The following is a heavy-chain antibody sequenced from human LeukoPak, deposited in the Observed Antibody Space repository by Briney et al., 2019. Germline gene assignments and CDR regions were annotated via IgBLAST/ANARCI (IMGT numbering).Heavy chain of an antibody. V-gene: IGHV1-69*01. J-gene: IGHJ3*02. CDR2: IIPIFGTA. CDR3: ARDVRYFDWLGAFDI. Sequence: SVKVSCKASGGTFKKYAISWVRQAPGQGLEWMGGIIPIFGTANYAQKFQGRVTITADESTSTAYMELSSLRSEDTAVYYCARDVRYFDWLGAFDIWGQGTMVTVSS. CDR1: GGTFKKYA. D-gene: IGHD3-9*01.